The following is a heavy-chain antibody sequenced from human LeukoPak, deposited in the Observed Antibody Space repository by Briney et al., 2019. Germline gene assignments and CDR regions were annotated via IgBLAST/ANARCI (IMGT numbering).Heavy chain of an antibody. CDR1: GYSFTSYW. D-gene: IGHD3-22*01. J-gene: IGHJ4*02. Sequence: GEALKISCNGSGYSFTSYWIGWVRQLPGKGLEWMGIIYPGDSDTRYSPSFQGQVTISADKSISTAYLQWSSLKASDTAMYYCARSYYDSSGYYLQFDYWGQGTLVTVSS. CDR3: ARSYYDSSGYYLQFDY. V-gene: IGHV5-51*01. CDR2: IYPGDSDT.